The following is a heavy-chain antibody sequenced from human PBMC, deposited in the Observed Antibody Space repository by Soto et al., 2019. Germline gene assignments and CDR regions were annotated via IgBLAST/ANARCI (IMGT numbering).Heavy chain of an antibody. J-gene: IGHJ6*03. CDR1: GGSISSGNYY. CDR3: ARARAYSGYDPERPGHYYMDV. CDR2: IYYSGST. Sequence: QVQLQESGPGLVKPSQTLSLTCTVSGGSISSGNYYWSWIRQHPGKGLEWIGYIYYSGSTYYNPSLKSRVTTSVDTSKNQFSLKLTSVTAADTAVYYCARARAYSGYDPERPGHYYMDVWGKGTTVTVSS. V-gene: IGHV4-31*03. D-gene: IGHD5-12*01.